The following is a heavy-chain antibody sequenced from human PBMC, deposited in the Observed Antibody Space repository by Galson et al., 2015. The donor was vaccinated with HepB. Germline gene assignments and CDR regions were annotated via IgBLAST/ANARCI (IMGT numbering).Heavy chain of an antibody. J-gene: IGHJ4*02. Sequence: SLRLSCAASGFTFDDYTMHWVRQAPGKGLEWVSLISWDGGSTYYADSVKGRFTISRDNSKNSLYLQMNSLRAEDTAVYYCAKFDSTVTTHFDYWGQGTLVTVSS. CDR1: GFTFDDYT. CDR3: AKFDSTVTTHFDY. D-gene: IGHD4-17*01. V-gene: IGHV3-43*01. CDR2: ISWDGGST.